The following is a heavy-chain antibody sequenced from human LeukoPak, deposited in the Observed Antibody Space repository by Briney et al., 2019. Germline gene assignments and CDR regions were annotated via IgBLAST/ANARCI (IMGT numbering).Heavy chain of an antibody. J-gene: IGHJ4*02. CDR3: ARVAPGPRIAVAGSYYFDY. V-gene: IGHV4-34*01. CDR2: IYYSGST. CDR1: GGSFSGYY. Sequence: SETLSLTCAVYGGSFSGYYWSWIRQPPGKGLEWIGSIYYSGSTYYNPSLKSRVTISVDTSKNQFSLKLSSVTAADTAVYYCARVAPGPRIAVAGSYYFDYWGQGTLVTVSS. D-gene: IGHD6-19*01.